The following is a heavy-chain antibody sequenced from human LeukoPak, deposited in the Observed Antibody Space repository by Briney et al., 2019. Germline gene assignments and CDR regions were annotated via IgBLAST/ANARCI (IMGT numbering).Heavy chain of an antibody. Sequence: GGSLRLSCAASGFTFDDYGMHWVRQVPGKGLEWVSGIRWNSGSIGYGDSVRGRFTISRENAKNSLYLQMSSLRPEDTALYYCAKDFSNHWTGWYIDLWGRGTLVIVSS. CDR3: AKDFSNHWTGWYIDL. J-gene: IGHJ2*01. CDR1: GFTFDDYG. V-gene: IGHV3-9*01. CDR2: IRWNSGSI. D-gene: IGHD1-1*01.